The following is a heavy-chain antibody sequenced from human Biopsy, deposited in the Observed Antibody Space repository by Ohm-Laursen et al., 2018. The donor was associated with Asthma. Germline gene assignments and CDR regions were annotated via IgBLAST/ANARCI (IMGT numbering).Heavy chain of an antibody. CDR3: ASYEVVTSILPLDV. Sequence: SLRLSCAASGFTFSGYALHWVRQAPGRGLEWVAVISYDVGNKYYGDSVQGRFTISRDNSKNTLYLQMNSLRAEDTAVYYCASYEVVTSILPLDVWGQGTTVTVSS. CDR2: ISYDVGNK. V-gene: IGHV3-30*03. J-gene: IGHJ6*02. D-gene: IGHD2-21*02. CDR1: GFTFSGYA.